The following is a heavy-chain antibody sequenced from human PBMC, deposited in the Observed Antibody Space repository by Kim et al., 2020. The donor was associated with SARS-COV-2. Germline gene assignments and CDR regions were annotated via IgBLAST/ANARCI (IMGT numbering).Heavy chain of an antibody. CDR3: AKIAAAGTDFDY. Sequence: GGTDYADSGKGRFTVSRENSKNTLYLQMNSLRAEDTAVYCFAKIAAAGTDFDYWGQGTLVTVSS. J-gene: IGHJ4*02. CDR2: GGT. V-gene: IGHV3-23*01. D-gene: IGHD6-13*01.